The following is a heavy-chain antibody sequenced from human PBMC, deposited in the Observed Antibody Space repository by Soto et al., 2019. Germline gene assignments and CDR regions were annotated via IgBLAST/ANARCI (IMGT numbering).Heavy chain of an antibody. CDR2: IYYSGST. CDR3: ARHSLDDYSRPYYYYGMDV. CDR1: GGSISSSSYY. V-gene: IGHV4-39*01. J-gene: IGHJ6*02. D-gene: IGHD4-4*01. Sequence: QLQLQESGPGLVKPSETLSLTCTVSGGSISSSSYYWGWIRQPPGKGLEWIGSIYYSGSTYYNPSLKSRVTISVDTSKNQFSLKLSSVTAADTAVYYCARHSLDDYSRPYYYYGMDVWGQGTTVTVSS.